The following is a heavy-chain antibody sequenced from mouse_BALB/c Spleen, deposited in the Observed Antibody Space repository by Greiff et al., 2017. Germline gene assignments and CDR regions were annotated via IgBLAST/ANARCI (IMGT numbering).Heavy chain of an antibody. CDR1: GFSLTSYG. V-gene: IGHV2-9*02. CDR3: ARDHDGSFAY. D-gene: IGHD2-3*01. Sequence: QVQLKESGPGLVAPSQSLSITCTVSGFSLTSYGVHWVRQPPGKGLEWLGVIWAGGSTNYNSALMSRLSISKDNSKSQVFLKMNSLQTDDTAMYYCARDHDGSFAYWGQGTLVTVSA. J-gene: IGHJ3*01. CDR2: IWAGGST.